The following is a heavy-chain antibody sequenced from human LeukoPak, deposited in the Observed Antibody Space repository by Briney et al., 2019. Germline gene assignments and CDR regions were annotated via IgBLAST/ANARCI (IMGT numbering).Heavy chain of an antibody. D-gene: IGHD3-22*01. CDR1: GGSITGYY. V-gene: IGHV4-4*07. CDR2: VYSSGVG. CDR3: AREEFLHEIDSSGYFVY. J-gene: IGHJ4*02. Sequence: KSSETLSLTCTVSGGSITGYYWNWIRQPAGQRLEWLGRVYSSGVGNYNPSLTSRVTMSVDTSKNQFSLKLTSLTAADTAVYYCAREEFLHEIDSSGYFVYWGQGTLVTVSS.